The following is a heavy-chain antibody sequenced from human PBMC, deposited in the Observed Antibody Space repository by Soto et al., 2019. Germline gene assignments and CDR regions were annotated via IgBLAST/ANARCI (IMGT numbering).Heavy chain of an antibody. CDR1: GGSFSGYY. J-gene: IGHJ4*02. D-gene: IGHD3-3*01. V-gene: IGHV4-34*01. Sequence: SETLSLTCAVYGGSFSGYYWSWIRQPPGKGLEWIGEINHSGSTNYNPSLKSRVTISVDTSKNQFSLKLSSVTAADTAVYYCARVDYDFWSGHRHFDYWGQGTLVTVSS. CDR3: ARVDYDFWSGHRHFDY. CDR2: INHSGST.